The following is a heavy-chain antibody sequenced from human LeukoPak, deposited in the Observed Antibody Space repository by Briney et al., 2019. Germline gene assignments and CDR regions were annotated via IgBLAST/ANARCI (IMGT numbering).Heavy chain of an antibody. CDR2: ISAYNGNT. V-gene: IGHV1-18*01. Sequence: ASVKVSCKASGYTFTSYGISWVRQAPGQGLEWMGWISAYNGNTNYAQKLQGRVTMTTDTSTSTAYMELRSLRSDDTAVYYCARDPGCSGVSCYYRYYYYGMDVWGKGTTVTVSS. J-gene: IGHJ6*04. CDR3: ARDPGCSGVSCYYRYYYYGMDV. CDR1: GYTFTSYG. D-gene: IGHD2-15*01.